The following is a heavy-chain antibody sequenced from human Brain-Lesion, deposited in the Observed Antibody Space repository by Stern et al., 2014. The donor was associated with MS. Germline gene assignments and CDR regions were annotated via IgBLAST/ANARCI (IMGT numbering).Heavy chain of an antibody. CDR1: GGSINTNNYY. CDR3: ARTGDDFGDYSLSY. CDR2: IYSSGST. Sequence: QVQLQQWGPGLVKPSETLSLTCTVSGGSINTNNYYWGWIRQPPGKGLEWIGNIYSSGSTFYSPSLKSRVTLSVDTSKNQFSLKLSSGTAADTAVYYCARTGDDFGDYSLSYWGQGTLVTVSS. D-gene: IGHD4-17*01. V-gene: IGHV4-39*01. J-gene: IGHJ4*02.